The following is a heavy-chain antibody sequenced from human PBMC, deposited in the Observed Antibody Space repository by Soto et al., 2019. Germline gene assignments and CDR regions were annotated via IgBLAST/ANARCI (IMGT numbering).Heavy chain of an antibody. CDR2: IIPMYGAA. CDR3: ARCMRALRTDDGFDI. J-gene: IGHJ3*02. Sequence: GASVKVSCKASGDTFNKLGISWVRQAPGQGLEWMGGIIPMYGAANSAQKFRDRVSITADESTNTAYMELSSLRSEDTAIYFCARCMRALRTDDGFDIWGNGTVVTVSS. CDR1: GDTFNKLG. V-gene: IGHV1-69*13.